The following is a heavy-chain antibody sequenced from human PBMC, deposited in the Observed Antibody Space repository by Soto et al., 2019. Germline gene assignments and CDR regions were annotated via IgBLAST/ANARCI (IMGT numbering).Heavy chain of an antibody. J-gene: IGHJ4*02. Sequence: GSVRCSCAASVLACRTYWMNWVRQAPGKGLERLANITEVGSETHYVDSVKGRFTVSRDNAENSLYLQMNSLRAEDTAVYYGLSFWTDSWGQGSLVTVSS. CDR3: LSFWTDS. CDR2: ITEVGSET. V-gene: IGHV3-7*03. D-gene: IGHD1-1*01. CDR1: VLACRTYW.